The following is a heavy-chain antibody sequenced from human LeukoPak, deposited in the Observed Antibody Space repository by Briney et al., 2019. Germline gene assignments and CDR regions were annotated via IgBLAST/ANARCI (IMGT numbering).Heavy chain of an antibody. D-gene: IGHD1-26*01. V-gene: IGHV3-53*01. CDR1: GFNVSDNF. CDR3: GRDLGGRSGY. J-gene: IGHJ4*02. CDR2: IYSGGVT. Sequence: GGSLRLSCAASGFNVSDNFMSWVRQAPGKGLEWVAVIYSGGVTFYADSVKGRFTVFRDNSKNTLYLQMNSLRAEDTAVYYCGRDLGGRSGYWGQGTLVTVSS.